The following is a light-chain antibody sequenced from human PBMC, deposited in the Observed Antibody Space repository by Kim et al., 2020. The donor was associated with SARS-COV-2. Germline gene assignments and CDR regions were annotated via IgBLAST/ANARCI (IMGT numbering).Light chain of an antibody. J-gene: IGKJ1*01. V-gene: IGKV1-27*01. CDR3: QKYYSGLRT. Sequence: DIQMTQSPASLSASVGDRVTITCRASQGISTYLAWYQHKPGKAPQLLIHAASTLQSGVPSRFSGSGSGTDFTLTITSLQLEDVATYYCQKYYSGLRTFGQGTKVDIK. CDR1: QGISTY. CDR2: AAS.